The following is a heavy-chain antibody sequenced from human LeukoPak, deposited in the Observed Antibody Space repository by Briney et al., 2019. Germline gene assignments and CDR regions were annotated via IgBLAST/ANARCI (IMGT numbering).Heavy chain of an antibody. CDR3: AITRPYYYDSSGYNCDY. D-gene: IGHD3-22*01. CDR2: FDPEDGET. Sequence: ASVRVSCKVSGYTLTELSTHWVRQAPGKGLEWMGGFDPEDGETIYAQKFQGRVTMTEDTSTDTAYMELSSLRSEDTAVYYCAITRPYYYDSSGYNCDYWGQGTLVTVSS. J-gene: IGHJ4*02. CDR1: GYTLTELS. V-gene: IGHV1-24*01.